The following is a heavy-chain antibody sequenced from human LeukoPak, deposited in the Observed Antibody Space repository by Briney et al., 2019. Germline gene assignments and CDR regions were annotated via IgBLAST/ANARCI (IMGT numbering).Heavy chain of an antibody. CDR3: AREATVTSRGFDY. CDR2: IYHSGST. V-gene: IGHV4-30-2*01. CDR1: GGSISSGGYS. D-gene: IGHD4-17*01. J-gene: IGHJ4*02. Sequence: SETLSLTCAVSGGSISSGGYSWSWIRQPPGKGLEWIGYIYHSGSTYYNPSLKSRVTISVDRSKNQFSLKLSSVTAADTAVYYCAREATVTSRGFDYWGQGTLLTVSS.